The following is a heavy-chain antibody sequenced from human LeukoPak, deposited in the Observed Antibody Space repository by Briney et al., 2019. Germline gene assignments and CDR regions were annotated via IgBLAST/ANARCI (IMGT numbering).Heavy chain of an antibody. D-gene: IGHD3-22*01. CDR3: ARDRDSSGYYWKSLFDY. CDR1: GGFISSYY. Sequence: SETLSLTCTVSGGFISSYYWSWIRQPPGKGLEWIAYIYNSENTKYNPSLKSRVTISVDTSKNQFSLKLRSVTAADTAVYYCARDRDSSGYYWKSLFDYWGQGTLVTVSS. CDR2: IYNSENT. J-gene: IGHJ4*02. V-gene: IGHV4-59*01.